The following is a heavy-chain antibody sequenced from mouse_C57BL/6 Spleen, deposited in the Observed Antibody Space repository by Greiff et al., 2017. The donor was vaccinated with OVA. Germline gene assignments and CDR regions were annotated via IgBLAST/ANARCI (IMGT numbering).Heavy chain of an antibody. V-gene: IGHV7-3*01. D-gene: IGHD1-1*01. Sequence: DVKLVESGGGLVQPGGSLSLSCAASGFTFTDYYMSWVRQPPGKALEWLGFIRNKANGYTTEYSASVKGRFTISRDNSQSILYLPMNALRAEDSATYDGARYGSSRDWYCDVWGTGTTVTVSS. CDR2: IRNKANGYTT. J-gene: IGHJ1*03. CDR3: ARYGSSRDWYCDV. CDR1: GFTFTDYY.